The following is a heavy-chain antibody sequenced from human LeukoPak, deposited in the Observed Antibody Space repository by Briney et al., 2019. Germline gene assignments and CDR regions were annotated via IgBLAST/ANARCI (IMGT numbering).Heavy chain of an antibody. Sequence: GGSLRLSCAASGFTFSSYWMHWARQAPGKGLVWVSRINSDGSSTSYADSVKGRFTISRDNAKNTLYLQMNSLRAEDTAVYYCARGTGYNVFDYWGQGTLVTVSS. D-gene: IGHD2-8*02. V-gene: IGHV3-74*01. J-gene: IGHJ4*02. CDR3: ARGTGYNVFDY. CDR1: GFTFSSYW. CDR2: INSDGSST.